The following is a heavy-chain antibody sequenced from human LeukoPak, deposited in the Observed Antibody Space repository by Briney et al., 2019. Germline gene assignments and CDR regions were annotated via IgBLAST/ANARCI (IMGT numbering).Heavy chain of an antibody. D-gene: IGHD3-10*01. V-gene: IGHV1-2*02. CDR1: GYTFTDYH. CDR3: ARRGSGNYYNVYYFDY. Sequence: GAPVKVSCKASGYTFTDYHIHWVRQAPGQGLEWMGWINPNSGGTNYAQKFQDRVTMTRDASISTAYMELSSLRSDDTALYYCARRGSGNYYNVYYFDYWSQGTLVTVSS. J-gene: IGHJ4*02. CDR2: INPNSGGT.